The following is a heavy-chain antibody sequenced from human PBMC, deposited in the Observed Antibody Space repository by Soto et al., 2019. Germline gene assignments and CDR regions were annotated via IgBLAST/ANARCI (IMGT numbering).Heavy chain of an antibody. CDR2: IISGGNT. V-gene: IGHV3-23*01. CDR3: AKAFYSSDRGEVSDY. Sequence: PGGSLRLSCAASGFTFSNYAMSWVRQAPGKGLEWVSTIISGGNTYYADSVKGWFTISRDNSKNTLYLQMNSLRAEDTAVYYCAKAFYSSDRGEVSDYWGQGTLVTVSS. J-gene: IGHJ4*02. CDR1: GFTFSNYA. D-gene: IGHD6-19*01.